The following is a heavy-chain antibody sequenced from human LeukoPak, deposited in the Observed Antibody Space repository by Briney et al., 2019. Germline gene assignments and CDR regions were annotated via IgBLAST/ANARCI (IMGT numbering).Heavy chain of an antibody. J-gene: IGHJ5*02. D-gene: IGHD3-16*01. V-gene: IGHV4-59*01. CDR1: GGSISSYY. CDR2: IYYSGIT. Sequence: SGTLCLTCTVSGGSISSYYRIWIRQPPGKGLEWVGYIYYSGITNYNPSVKSRVTISLNTSNNQFSLNLTSVTAADTAVYYCARFTPQGYGWGGYNRFDPWGQGTLVTVSS. CDR3: ARFTPQGYGWGGYNRFDP.